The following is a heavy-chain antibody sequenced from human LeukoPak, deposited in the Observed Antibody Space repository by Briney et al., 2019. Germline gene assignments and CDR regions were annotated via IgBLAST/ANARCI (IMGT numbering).Heavy chain of an antibody. V-gene: IGHV3-7*01. Sequence: GGSLRLSCAASGFTFSSYAMSWVRQAPGKGLEWVANIKHGGDEKYYEDSVKGRFTISRDNAKNSLYLQMNSLRAEDTAVYYCARFETVAAKPFEYWGQGTLVTVSS. CDR2: IKHGGDEK. CDR1: GFTFSSYA. D-gene: IGHD6-19*01. CDR3: ARFETVAAKPFEY. J-gene: IGHJ4*02.